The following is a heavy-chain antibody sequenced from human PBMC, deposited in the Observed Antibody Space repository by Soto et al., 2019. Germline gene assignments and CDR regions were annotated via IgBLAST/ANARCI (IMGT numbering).Heavy chain of an antibody. J-gene: IGHJ4*02. Sequence: PSETLSLTCTVSGGSISSSSYYWGWIRQPPGKGLEWIGSIYYSGSTYYNPSLKSRVTISVDTSKNQFSLKLSSVTAADTAVYIAVAGTGNFDYWGQGTLVTVSS. V-gene: IGHV4-39*01. D-gene: IGHD6-19*01. CDR1: GGSISSSSYY. CDR3: VAGTGNFDY. CDR2: IYYSGST.